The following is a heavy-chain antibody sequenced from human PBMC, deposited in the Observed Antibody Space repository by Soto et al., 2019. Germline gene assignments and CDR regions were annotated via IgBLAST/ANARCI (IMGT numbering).Heavy chain of an antibody. CDR3: ATFIRLHLGELSLYEEANWFDP. CDR2: IYYSGSA. D-gene: IGHD3-16*02. J-gene: IGHJ5*02. V-gene: IGHV4-39*01. CDR1: GGSISANIYD. Sequence: SETLSLTCTVSGGSISANIYDWGWIRQPPGKGLEWIGNIYYSGSAYYNPSLKSRVTVFLDTSKNQFFLKLSSVTAADTAVYYCATFIRLHLGELSLYEEANWFDPWGQGTLVTVSS.